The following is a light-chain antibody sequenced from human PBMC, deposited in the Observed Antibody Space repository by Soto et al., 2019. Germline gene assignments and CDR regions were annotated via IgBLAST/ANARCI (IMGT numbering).Light chain of an antibody. J-gene: IGKJ1*01. Sequence: ERVMTQSPATLSVSPGERATLSCRASQSVSSNLAWYQQKPGQAPRLLIYGASTRATGIPARFSGSGSGTEFTLTISSLQSEDFAVYYCQQYNNWHGTFGQGTKVEIK. CDR2: GAS. CDR3: QQYNNWHGT. CDR1: QSVSSN. V-gene: IGKV3-15*01.